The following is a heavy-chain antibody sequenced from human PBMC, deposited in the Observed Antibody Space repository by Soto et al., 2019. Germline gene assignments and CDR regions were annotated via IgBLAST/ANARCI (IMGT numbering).Heavy chain of an antibody. CDR3: ARYIVVVTATYAFDI. CDR2: ISYDGSNK. CDR1: GFTFSSYA. D-gene: IGHD2-21*02. Sequence: GGSLRLSCAASGFTFSSYAIHWVRQAPGKGLEWVAVISYDGSNKYYADSVKGRFTISRDNSKNTLYLQMNSLRAEDTAVYYCARYIVVVTATYAFDIWGQGTMVTVS. V-gene: IGHV3-30-3*01. J-gene: IGHJ3*02.